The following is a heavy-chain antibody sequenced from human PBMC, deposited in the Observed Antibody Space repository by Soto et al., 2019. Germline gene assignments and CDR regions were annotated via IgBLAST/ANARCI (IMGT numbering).Heavy chain of an antibody. D-gene: IGHD2-15*01. Sequence: EVQLVESGGGLVQPGGYLRLSCVASGFTFWGDWMSWVRQAPGKGLEWVANIKQDGSAKQYLDSVRGRFTISRDNSKNSVYLQMNSLRAEDTALYYCARDFYGGFSYGPGDNWGQGTLVTVSS. CDR2: IKQDGSAK. CDR1: GFTFWGDW. J-gene: IGHJ4*02. CDR3: ARDFYGGFSYGPGDN. V-gene: IGHV3-7*01.